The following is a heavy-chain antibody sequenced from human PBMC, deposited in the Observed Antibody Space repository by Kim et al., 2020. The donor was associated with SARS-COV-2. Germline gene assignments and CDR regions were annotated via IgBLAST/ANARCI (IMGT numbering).Heavy chain of an antibody. J-gene: IGHJ4*02. V-gene: IGHV3-23*01. CDR3: AKKIRGLYFDY. CDR1: GFNFGIYT. D-gene: IGHD3-10*01. Sequence: GGSLRLSCAASGFNFGIYTMSWVRQTPGQGLEWVSDISGSGATTLFADSVKGRFTISRDNSKNTLFLQMNSVGPEDTAVYYCAKKIRGLYFDYWGQGTLVTVSS. CDR2: ISGSGATT.